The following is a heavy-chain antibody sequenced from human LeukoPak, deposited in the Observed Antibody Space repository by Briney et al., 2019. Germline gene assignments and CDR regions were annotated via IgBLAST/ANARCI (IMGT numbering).Heavy chain of an antibody. D-gene: IGHD6-6*01. J-gene: IGHJ5*02. Sequence: GGSLRLSCAASGFTFSNYWMSWVRQAQGRGLEWVANIKQDGSENSYVDSVKGRFTIFRDNAKNSLYLQMSSLRAEDTAVYYCAREVAARRLGSWFDPWGQGTLVTVSS. CDR2: IKQDGSEN. CDR1: GFTFSNYW. CDR3: AREVAARRLGSWFDP. V-gene: IGHV3-7*01.